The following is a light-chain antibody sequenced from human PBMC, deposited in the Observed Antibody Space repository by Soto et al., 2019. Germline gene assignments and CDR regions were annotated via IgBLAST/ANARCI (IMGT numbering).Light chain of an antibody. CDR3: SSYTTSTSYV. CDR1: SSDVGRYNY. CDR2: DVS. Sequence: QSVLTQPASVSGSPGQSIAVSCTGSSSDVGRYNYVSWYQQHPGKAPKVIIYDVSKRPSGVSDRFSGSKSGNTASLTISGLQAEDEADYYCSSYTTSTSYVFGDGTKVTVL. J-gene: IGLJ1*01. V-gene: IGLV2-14*03.